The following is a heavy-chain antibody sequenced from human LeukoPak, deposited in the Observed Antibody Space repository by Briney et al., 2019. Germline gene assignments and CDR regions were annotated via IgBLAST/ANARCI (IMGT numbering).Heavy chain of an antibody. Sequence: SETLTLTCTVSGGSISSSNWCSWVRQPPGKGLEWIEEIYHSGSTNYNPSLKSRVTISVDKSKNQFSVKLSAVTAEDRAVYYCASWDRFGHPTSFGYWGQGSLVTVSS. V-gene: IGHV4-4*02. CDR2: IYHSGST. D-gene: IGHD2-2*01. J-gene: IGHJ4*02. CDR3: ASWDRFGHPTSFGY. CDR1: GGSISSSNW.